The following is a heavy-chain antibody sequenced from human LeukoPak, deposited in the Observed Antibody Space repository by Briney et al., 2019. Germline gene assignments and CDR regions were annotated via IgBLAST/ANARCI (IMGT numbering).Heavy chain of an antibody. V-gene: IGHV5-51*01. J-gene: IGHJ4*02. CDR3: TVNTYYYDSSGYYYFDY. CDR1: GYSFTSYW. Sequence: GESLKISCKGSGYSFTSYWIAWVRQMPGKGLEWMGIIYPGDSDTRYSPSFQGQVTFSADKSISTAYLQWSSLKASDTAMYYCTVNTYYYDSSGYYYFDYWGQGTLVTVSS. D-gene: IGHD3-22*01. CDR2: IYPGDSDT.